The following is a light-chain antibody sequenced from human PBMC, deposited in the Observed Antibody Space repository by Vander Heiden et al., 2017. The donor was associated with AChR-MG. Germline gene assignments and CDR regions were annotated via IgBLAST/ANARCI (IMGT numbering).Light chain of an antibody. CDR2: SAS. Sequence: EIVLTQSPVTLSVSPGERVTVSCRASQSVSRNLAWYQQKPGQAPRLIIYSASARPTGIPARLSGSGSGTEFALTISSLQSDDFAVYYCQQYNDWPQGFTFGPGTKLDIK. V-gene: IGKV3-15*01. J-gene: IGKJ3*01. CDR3: QQYNDWPQGFT. CDR1: QSVSRN.